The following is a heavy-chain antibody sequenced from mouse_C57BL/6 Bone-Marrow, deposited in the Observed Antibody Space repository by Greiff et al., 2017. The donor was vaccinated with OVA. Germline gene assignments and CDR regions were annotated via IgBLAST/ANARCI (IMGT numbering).Heavy chain of an antibody. CDR3: ARFITTVSWYFDV. D-gene: IGHD1-1*01. CDR1: GYTFTSYW. J-gene: IGHJ1*03. CDR2: IYPGSGST. Sequence: VKLMESGAELVKPGASVKMSCKASGYTFTSYWITWVKQRPGQGLEWIGDIYPGSGSTNYNEKFKSKATLTVDTSSSTAYMQLSSLTSEDSAVYYCARFITTVSWYFDVWGTGTSVTVSS. V-gene: IGHV1-55*01.